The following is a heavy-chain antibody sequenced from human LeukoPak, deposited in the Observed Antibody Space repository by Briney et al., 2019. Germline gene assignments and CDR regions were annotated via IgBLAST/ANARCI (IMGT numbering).Heavy chain of an antibody. Sequence: GRSLRLSCAASGFTFSSYAMHWVRQAPGKGLEWVAVISYDGSNKYYADSVKGRFTISRDNSKNTLYLQMNSLRAEDTAVYYCARSRLGGWYDAFDIWGQGTMVTVS. CDR2: ISYDGSNK. CDR3: ARSRLGGWYDAFDI. CDR1: GFTFSSYA. J-gene: IGHJ3*02. V-gene: IGHV3-30*04. D-gene: IGHD6-19*01.